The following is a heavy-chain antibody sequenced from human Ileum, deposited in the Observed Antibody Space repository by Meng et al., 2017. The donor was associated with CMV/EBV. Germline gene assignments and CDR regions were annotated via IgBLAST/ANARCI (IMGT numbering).Heavy chain of an antibody. CDR3: ARLQTATARGSGFDY. Sequence: SVTIVRPFCRCLRPHPAKGLAWIPYISYTGTPSCAPSLASRFIISSDMSTNPVSLRLSSVTAADTAVYYCARLQTATARGSGFDYWGQGALVTVSS. D-gene: IGHD4-17*01. J-gene: IGHJ4*02. V-gene: IGHV4-31*02. CDR2: ISYTGTP. CDR1: SVTIVRPF.